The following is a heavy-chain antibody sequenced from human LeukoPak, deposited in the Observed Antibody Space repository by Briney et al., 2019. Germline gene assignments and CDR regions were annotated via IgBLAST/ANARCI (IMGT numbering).Heavy chain of an antibody. CDR1: GYTFTSYG. CDR2: ISAYNGNT. J-gene: IGHJ4*02. V-gene: IGHV1-18*01. Sequence: ASVKVSCKASGYTFTSYGISWVRQAPGQGLEWRGWISAYNGNTNYAQKLQGRVTMTTDTSTSTAYMELRSLRSDDTAVYYCARDTSSPHYYDSSGYEQYYFAYWGQGTLVTVSS. D-gene: IGHD3-22*01. CDR3: ARDTSSPHYYDSSGYEQYYFAY.